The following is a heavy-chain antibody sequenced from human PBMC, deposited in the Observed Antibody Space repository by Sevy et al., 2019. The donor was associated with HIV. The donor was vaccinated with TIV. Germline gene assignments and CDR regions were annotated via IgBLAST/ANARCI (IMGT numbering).Heavy chain of an antibody. V-gene: IGHV3-49*03. J-gene: IGHJ4*02. CDR1: GFMFDDYA. D-gene: IGHD5-12*01. Sequence: GGSLRLSCRTSGFMFDDYAMSWFRQAPGKGLEWVAFITRNSYEAYGGTTDYAASVKGRFIISRDDSKSIAYVQMSSLKSEDTAVYYCTRGLATADTPEYYFDYWGQGTLVTVSS. CDR2: ITRNSYEAYGGTT. CDR3: TRGLATADTPEYYFDY.